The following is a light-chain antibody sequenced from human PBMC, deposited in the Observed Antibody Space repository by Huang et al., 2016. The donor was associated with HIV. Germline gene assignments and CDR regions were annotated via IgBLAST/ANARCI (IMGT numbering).Light chain of an antibody. Sequence: DIQMTQSPSSLSASVGDRVTITCRASQCIRTYLNWYQQKPGKAPDLLIYAASNLHSGVPSRFSGSRSGTDFTLTISGLQREDFATYFCQQTYSTPLTFGGGTKVEIK. V-gene: IGKV1-39*01. CDR2: AAS. CDR3: QQTYSTPLT. J-gene: IGKJ4*01. CDR1: QCIRTY.